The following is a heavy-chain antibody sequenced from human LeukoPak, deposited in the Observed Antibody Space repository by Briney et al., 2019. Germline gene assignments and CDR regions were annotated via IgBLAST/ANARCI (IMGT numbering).Heavy chain of an antibody. CDR3: ASPIWFGESGGY. CDR1: GFTFSSYA. Sequence: GESLRLSCAASGFTFSSYAMSWVRQAPGKGLEWVSAISGSGGSTYYADSVKGRFTISRDNSKNTLYLQMNSLRAEDTAVYYCASPIWFGESGGYWGQGTLVTVSS. D-gene: IGHD3-10*01. CDR2: ISGSGGST. J-gene: IGHJ4*02. V-gene: IGHV3-23*01.